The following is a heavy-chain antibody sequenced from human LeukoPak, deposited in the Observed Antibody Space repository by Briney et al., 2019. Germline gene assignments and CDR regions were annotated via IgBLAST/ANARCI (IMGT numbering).Heavy chain of an antibody. CDR1: GFTFSSYG. D-gene: IGHD5-12*01. V-gene: IGHV3-30*02. CDR2: IRYDGSNK. CDR3: AKDSGYEEYYFDY. J-gene: IGHJ4*02. Sequence: GRSLRLSCAASGFTFSSYGMHWVRQAPGKGLEWVAFIRYDGSNKYYADSVKGRFTISRDNSKNTLYLQMNSLRAEDTAVYYCAKDSGYEEYYFDYWGQGTLVTVSS.